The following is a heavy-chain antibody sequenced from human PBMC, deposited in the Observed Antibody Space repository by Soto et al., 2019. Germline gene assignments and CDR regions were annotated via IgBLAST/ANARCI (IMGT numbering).Heavy chain of an antibody. CDR1: GGTFSSYA. D-gene: IGHD2-2*01. CDR3: ASNSGVVPAACDGMDV. V-gene: IGHV1-69*13. J-gene: IGHJ6*02. Sequence: GASVKVSCKASGGTFSSYAISWVRQAPGQGLEWMGGIIPIFGTANYAQKFQGRVMLTADESTSTAYMELSSLRSEDTAVYYCASNSGVVPAACDGMDVWGQGTTVTVSS. CDR2: IIPIFGTA.